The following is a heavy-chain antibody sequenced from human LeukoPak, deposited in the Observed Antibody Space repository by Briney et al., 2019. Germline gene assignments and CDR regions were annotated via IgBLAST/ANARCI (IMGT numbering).Heavy chain of an antibody. V-gene: IGHV4-4*07. D-gene: IGHD6-13*01. Sequence: KSSETLSLTCTVSGYSISSGYYWGWIRQPAGKGLEWIGRIYTSGSTNYNPSLKSRVTMSVDTSKNQFSLKLSSVTAADTAVYYCARDRLRGIAAAGTSWYFDLWGRGTLVTVSS. CDR3: ARDRLRGIAAAGTSWYFDL. CDR1: GYSISSGYY. J-gene: IGHJ2*01. CDR2: IYTSGST.